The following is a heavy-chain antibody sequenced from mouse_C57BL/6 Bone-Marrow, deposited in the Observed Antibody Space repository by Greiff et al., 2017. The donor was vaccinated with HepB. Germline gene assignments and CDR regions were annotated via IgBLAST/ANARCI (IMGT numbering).Heavy chain of an antibody. Sequence: VQLQQSGAELVRPGTSVKVSCKASGYAFTNYLIEWVKQRPGQGLEWIGVINPGSGGTNYNEKFKGKATLTADKSSSTAYMQLSSLTSEDSAVYFCARGDYYGSPYFGYWGQGTTLTVSS. J-gene: IGHJ2*01. D-gene: IGHD1-1*01. CDR2: INPGSGGT. CDR1: GYAFTNYL. V-gene: IGHV1-54*01. CDR3: ARGDYYGSPYFGY.